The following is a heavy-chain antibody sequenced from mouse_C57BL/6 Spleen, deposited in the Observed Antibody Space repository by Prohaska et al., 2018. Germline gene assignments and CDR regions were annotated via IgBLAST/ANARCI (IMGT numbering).Heavy chain of an antibody. CDR2: IRLKSDNYAT. Sequence: EVKLEESGGGLVQPGGSMKLSCVASGFTFSNYWMNWVRQSPEKGLEWVAQIRLKSDNYATHYAESVKGRFTISRDDSKSSVYLQMNNLRAEDTGIYYCTLTGTGDYYAMDYWGQGTSVTVSS. D-gene: IGHD4-1*01. V-gene: IGHV6-3*01. J-gene: IGHJ4*01. CDR3: TLTGTGDYYAMDY. CDR1: GFTFSNYW.